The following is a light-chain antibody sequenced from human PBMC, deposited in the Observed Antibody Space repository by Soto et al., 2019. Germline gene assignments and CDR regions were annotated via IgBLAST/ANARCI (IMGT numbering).Light chain of an antibody. CDR2: AAS. Sequence: DIQMTQSPSSLSASVGDRVTITCRASQSISSYLNWYQQKPGKAPKLLIYAASSLQSGVPSRFSGSGSGTDFTLTISSLQPEDFATYYCQQTYNTPWTFGLGTKVDIK. CDR3: QQTYNTPWT. J-gene: IGKJ1*01. V-gene: IGKV1-39*01. CDR1: QSISSY.